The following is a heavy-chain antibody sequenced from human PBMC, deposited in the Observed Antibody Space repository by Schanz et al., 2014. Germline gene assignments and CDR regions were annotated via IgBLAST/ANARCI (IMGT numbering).Heavy chain of an antibody. CDR2: ISGSGGDT. Sequence: EVQLLESGGGLLQPGGSLRLSCAASGFTFGSYAMSWVRQAPGKGLEWVSTISGSGGDTYYADSVKGRFTLSRDNSKNTLYLQMNSLIVEDTAVYYCARQRSYFYAMDVWGQGTTVTVSS. CDR1: GFTFGSYA. J-gene: IGHJ6*02. V-gene: IGHV3-23*01. CDR3: ARQRSYFYAMDV.